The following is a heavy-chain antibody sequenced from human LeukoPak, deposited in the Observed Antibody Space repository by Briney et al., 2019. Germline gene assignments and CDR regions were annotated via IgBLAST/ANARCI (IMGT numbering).Heavy chain of an antibody. CDR2: INTNTGNP. V-gene: IGHV7-4-1*02. D-gene: IGHD3-9*01. CDR1: GYTFTSYA. CDR3: ARDPQKSYYDTLTGRAGPSRDWFDP. Sequence: ASVKVSCKASGYTFTSYAMNWVRQAPGQGLEWMGWINTNTGNPTYAQGFTGRFVFSLDTSVSTAYLQISSLKAEDTAVYYCARDPQKSYYDTLTGRAGPSRDWFDPWGQGTLVTVSS. J-gene: IGHJ5*02.